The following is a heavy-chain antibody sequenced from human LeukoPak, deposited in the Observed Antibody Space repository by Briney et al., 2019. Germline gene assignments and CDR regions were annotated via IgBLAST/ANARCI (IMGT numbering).Heavy chain of an antibody. J-gene: IGHJ6*02. D-gene: IGHD3-9*01. CDR2: IWYDGSNK. CDR1: GFAFSSYS. V-gene: IGHV3-33*08. Sequence: GGSLRLSCAASGFAFSSYSMNWVRQAPGKGLEWVAVIWYDGSNKYYADSVKGRFTISRDNSKNTLYLQMNSLRAEDTAVYYCARGVTILYGMDVWGQGTTVTVSS. CDR3: ARGVTILYGMDV.